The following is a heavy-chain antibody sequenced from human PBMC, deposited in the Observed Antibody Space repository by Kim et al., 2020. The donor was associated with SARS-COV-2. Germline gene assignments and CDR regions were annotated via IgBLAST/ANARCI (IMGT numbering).Heavy chain of an antibody. CDR1: GGSISSYY. CDR3: AKGVDY. J-gene: IGHJ4*02. Sequence: SETLSLTCTVSGGSISSYYWSWIRQPPGKGLEWIGYIYYSGSTNYNPSLKSRVTISVDTSKNQFSLKLSSVTAADTAVYYCAKGVDYWGQGTLVTVSS. V-gene: IGHV4-59*01. CDR2: IYYSGST.